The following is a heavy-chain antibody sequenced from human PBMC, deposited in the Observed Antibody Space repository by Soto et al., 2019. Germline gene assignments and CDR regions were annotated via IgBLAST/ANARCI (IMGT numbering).Heavy chain of an antibody. Sequence: QITLKESGPTLVKPTQTLTLTCSFSGFSLSTRGVGVVWIRQPPGKAMEWLALIFWDDDKWYSPSRRSRLTSTEDTSKNQVVLTMNNMDPVDTATYYCSHRSRGYAYYFDQWGQGTLVTVSS. V-gene: IGHV2-5*02. J-gene: IGHJ4*02. CDR1: GFSLSTRGVG. CDR3: SHRSRGYAYYFDQ. D-gene: IGHD5-12*01. CDR2: IFWDDDK.